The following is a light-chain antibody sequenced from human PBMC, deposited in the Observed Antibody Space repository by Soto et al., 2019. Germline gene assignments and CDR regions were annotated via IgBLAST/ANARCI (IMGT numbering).Light chain of an antibody. Sequence: EIVMTQSPATLSVSPGXRXXLXXXASQSVSSNLGWYQHKPGQAPRLLIYGASTRATGIPARFSGSGSGTEFTLTISSLQSEDFAVXYCQQYNNWPRTFGQGTKVEIK. CDR1: QSVSSN. J-gene: IGKJ1*01. CDR2: GAS. CDR3: QQYNNWPRT. V-gene: IGKV3-15*01.